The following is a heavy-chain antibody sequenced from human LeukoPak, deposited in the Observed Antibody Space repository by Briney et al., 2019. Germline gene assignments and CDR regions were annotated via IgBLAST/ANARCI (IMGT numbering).Heavy chain of an antibody. CDR3: ASKRPLLDDAFDI. CDR2: ISGSGGDS. CDR1: GFSFRSYA. V-gene: IGHV3-23*01. J-gene: IGHJ3*02. D-gene: IGHD1-1*01. Sequence: GGSLRLSCAASGFSFRSYAMSWVRQAPGKGLEWVSDISGSGGDSYYADSVRGRFTISRDNSKKTIYLQMNSLRAEDTAVYYCASKRPLLDDAFDIWGQGTTVTVSS.